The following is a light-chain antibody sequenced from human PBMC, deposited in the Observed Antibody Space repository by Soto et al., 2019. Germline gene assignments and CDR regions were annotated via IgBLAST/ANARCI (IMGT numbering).Light chain of an antibody. Sequence: DIQMTQSPSTLSASVGDRVTITCRASQSMTSWLAWYQQKPGKAPKLLIYKSSSLESGVPSRFSGSGSGTEINLTISSLQPDDFATYYCQQYNSYPSTFGPGTKVDIK. J-gene: IGKJ3*01. V-gene: IGKV1-5*03. CDR3: QQYNSYPST. CDR2: KSS. CDR1: QSMTSW.